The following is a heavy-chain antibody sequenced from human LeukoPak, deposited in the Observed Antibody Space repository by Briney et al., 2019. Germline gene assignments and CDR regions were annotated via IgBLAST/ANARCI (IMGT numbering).Heavy chain of an antibody. CDR3: AKDVPKPQYCGGDCSIR. V-gene: IGHV3-7*03. J-gene: IGHJ4*02. Sequence: GGSLRLSCAGSGFTFSSYWMSWIRQAPGKGPEWVANIKQDGREKHYVDSVKGRFTISRDNSKNTLYLQMNSLRAEDTAVYYCAKDVPKPQYCGGDCSIRWGQGTLVTVSS. CDR1: GFTFSSYW. D-gene: IGHD2-21*02. CDR2: IKQDGREK.